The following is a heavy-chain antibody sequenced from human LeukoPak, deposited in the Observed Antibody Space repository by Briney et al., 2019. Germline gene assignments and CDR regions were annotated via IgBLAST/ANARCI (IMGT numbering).Heavy chain of an antibody. CDR1: GFIFSNYG. Sequence: PGGSLRLSCAASGFIFSNYGMHWVRQAPGKGLEWVAVLANDGRDKRYADSVRGRFTISRDNSENTLYLQMNSLKSEDTAVYYCAKDGTPGAAAYYFDYWGQGTLVTAS. V-gene: IGHV3-30*18. J-gene: IGHJ4*02. CDR3: AKDGTPGAAAYYFDY. CDR2: LANDGRDK. D-gene: IGHD2-2*01.